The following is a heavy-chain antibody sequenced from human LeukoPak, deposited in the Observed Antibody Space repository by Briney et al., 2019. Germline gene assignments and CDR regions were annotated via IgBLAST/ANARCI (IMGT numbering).Heavy chain of an antibody. CDR3: ARGYGMGAFDDAFDI. J-gene: IGHJ3*02. CDR1: GGSLSGYY. Sequence: SETLSLTCAVYGGSLSGYYWSWIRQPPGKGLEWIGEINHSGSTNYNPSLKSRVTISVDTSKNQSSLKLSSVTAADTAVYYCARGYGMGAFDDAFDIWGQGTMVTVSS. D-gene: IGHD3-16*01. V-gene: IGHV4-34*01. CDR2: INHSGST.